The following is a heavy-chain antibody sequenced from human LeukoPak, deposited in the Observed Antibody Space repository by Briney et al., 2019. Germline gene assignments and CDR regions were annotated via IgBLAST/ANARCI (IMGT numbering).Heavy chain of an antibody. CDR1: GGSISRYY. V-gene: IGHV4-59*01. J-gene: IGHJ4*02. Sequence: SETLSLTCTVSGGSISRYYWSWIRQPPGKGLEWIGYIYYSGSTNYNPSLKSRVTISVDTSKNQFSLKLSSVTAADTAVYYCARDPSFDYWGQGTLVTVSS. CDR3: ARDPSFDY. CDR2: IYYSGST.